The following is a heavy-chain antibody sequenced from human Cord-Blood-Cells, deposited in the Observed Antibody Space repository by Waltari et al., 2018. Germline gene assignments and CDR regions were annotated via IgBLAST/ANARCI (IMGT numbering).Heavy chain of an antibody. CDR3: ARGEKMTTVTTSYNWFDP. J-gene: IGHJ5*02. Sequence: QVQLRQWGAGLLRPSETLSLTCAVSGGSLSGYYWSWLRQPPGKGLEWSGEITHSGSTNYNPSLKSRVTISVDTSKNQFSLKLSSVTAADTAVYYCARGEKMTTVTTSYNWFDPWGQGTLVTVSS. CDR2: ITHSGST. D-gene: IGHD4-17*01. CDR1: GGSLSGYY. V-gene: IGHV4-34*01.